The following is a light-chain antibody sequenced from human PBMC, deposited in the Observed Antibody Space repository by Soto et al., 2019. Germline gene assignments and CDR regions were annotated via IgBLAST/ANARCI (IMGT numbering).Light chain of an antibody. V-gene: IGKV3-15*01. CDR1: QSFSSN. CDR2: GAS. Sequence: PGERATLSCRASQSFSSNLAWYQHKPGQAPRLLIYGASTTATDVPPRFSGSGSGTEFTLTISNLQSEDFAVYYCQQYNDLPRTFGQGTRLEIK. J-gene: IGKJ5*01. CDR3: QQYNDLPRT.